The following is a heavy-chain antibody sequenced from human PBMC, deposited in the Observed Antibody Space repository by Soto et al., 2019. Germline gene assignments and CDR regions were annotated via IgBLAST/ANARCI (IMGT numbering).Heavy chain of an antibody. CDR2: INHSGST. D-gene: IGHD3-3*01. CDR1: SGSFSGYY. V-gene: IGHV4-34*01. CDR3: ARGPGITMFGVAYHYLYDIDY. J-gene: IGHJ4*02. Sequence: TSETLSLTSAVYSGSFSGYYWGCIRNPPVKGLEWLGEINHSGSTSYNTSLKRRVTISVDTSKNQFSLKVRSVPAADTAVNYFARGPGITMFGVAYHYLYDIDYWGQGNLVTVSS.